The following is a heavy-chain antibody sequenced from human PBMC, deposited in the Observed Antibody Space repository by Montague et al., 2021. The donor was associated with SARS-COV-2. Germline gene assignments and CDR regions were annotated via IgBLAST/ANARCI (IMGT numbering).Heavy chain of an antibody. J-gene: IGHJ4*02. D-gene: IGHD2/OR15-2a*01. CDR2: IDWTHDQ. V-gene: IGHV2-70*01. CDR3: ARNRLSVFDF. Sequence: PALVKPTQTLTLTCPFSGFSLTTPGVSVGWIRQPPGRALEWLVLIDWTHDQYYSRSLGTRLTISPGTSKSQVVLTLTNVDTVDTATYYCARNRLSVFDFWGQGTLVTVSS. CDR1: GFSLTTPGVS.